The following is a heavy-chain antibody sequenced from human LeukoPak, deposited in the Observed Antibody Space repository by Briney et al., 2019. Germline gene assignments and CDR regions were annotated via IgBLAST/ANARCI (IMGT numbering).Heavy chain of an antibody. Sequence: SETLSLTCAVYGGSFSGYYWSWIRQPPGKGLEWIGEINHSGSTNYNPSLKSRVTISVDTSKNHFSLKLSSVTAADTAVYYCARHFSAGYSSSWYYFDYWGQGTLVTVSS. CDR2: INHSGST. CDR3: ARHFSAGYSSSWYYFDY. CDR1: GGSFSGYY. D-gene: IGHD6-13*01. J-gene: IGHJ4*02. V-gene: IGHV4-34*01.